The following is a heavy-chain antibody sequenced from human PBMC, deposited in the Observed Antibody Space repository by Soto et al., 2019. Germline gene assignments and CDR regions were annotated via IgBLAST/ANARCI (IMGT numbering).Heavy chain of an antibody. J-gene: IGHJ5*02. CDR3: ARETFMAAAAGCNWFDP. CDR2: IYYSGST. V-gene: IGHV4-59*01. Sequence: SETLSLTCAVSGGSISSYYWSWIRQPPGKGLEWIGYIYYSGSTNYNPSLKSRVTISVDTSKNQFSLKLSSVTAADTAVYYCARETFMAAAAGCNWFDPWGQGTLVTV. CDR1: GGSISSYY. D-gene: IGHD6-13*01.